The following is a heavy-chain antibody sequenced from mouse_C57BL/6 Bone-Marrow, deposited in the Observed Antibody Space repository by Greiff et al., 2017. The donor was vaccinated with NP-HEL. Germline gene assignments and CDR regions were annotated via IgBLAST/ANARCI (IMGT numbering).Heavy chain of an antibody. CDR1: GFTFSDAW. CDR2: IRNKANNHAT. V-gene: IGHV6-6*01. J-gene: IGHJ1*03. Sequence: EVKLVESGGGLVQPGGSMKLSCAASGFTFSDAWMDWVRQSPEKGLEWVAEIRNKANNHATYYAESVKGRFTISRDDSKSSVYLQMNSLRAEDTGIYYCTRIIYDGYYVWYFDVWGTGTTVTVSS. D-gene: IGHD2-3*01. CDR3: TRIIYDGYYVWYFDV.